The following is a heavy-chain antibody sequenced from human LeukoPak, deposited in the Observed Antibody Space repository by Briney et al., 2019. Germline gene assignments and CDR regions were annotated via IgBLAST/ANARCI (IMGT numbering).Heavy chain of an antibody. V-gene: IGHV4-4*02. CDR2: IYHSGST. CDR3: AHIHSQRRGSYYKNIDY. J-gene: IGHJ4*02. Sequence: SETLSLTCAVSGGSLSSSNWWSWVRPPPGKGLEWIGEIYHSGSTNYNPSLKSRVTISVDKSKNQFSLKLSSVTAADTAVYYCAHIHSQRRGSYYKNIDYWGQGTLVTVSS. CDR1: GGSLSSSNW. D-gene: IGHD1-26*01.